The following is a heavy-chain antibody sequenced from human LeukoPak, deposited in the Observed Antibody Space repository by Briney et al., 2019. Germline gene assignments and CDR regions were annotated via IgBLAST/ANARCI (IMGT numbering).Heavy chain of an antibody. CDR1: GYTFTGYY. CDR3: ARVPTAAAGYWYFDL. Sequence: ASVKVSCKASGYTFTGYYMHWVRQAPGQGLEWMGWINPNSGGTNYAQKFQGRVTMTRDTSISTAYMELSRLRSDDTAVYYCARVPTAAAGYWYFDLWGRGTLVTVSS. V-gene: IGHV1-2*02. CDR2: INPNSGGT. D-gene: IGHD6-13*01. J-gene: IGHJ2*01.